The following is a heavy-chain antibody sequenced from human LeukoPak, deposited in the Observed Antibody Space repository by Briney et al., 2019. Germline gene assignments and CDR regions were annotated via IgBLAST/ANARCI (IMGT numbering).Heavy chain of an antibody. CDR1: GGSISGSNYF. D-gene: IGHD5-12*01. CDR3: ASLYGGYPY. Sequence: SETLSLTCTVSGGSISGSNYFWGWIRQPPGKGLELIGSIYYTGSTYYNPSLKSRVTISVDTSKNQIFLKLNSVTAADTAMFYCASLYGGYPYWGQGTLVTVSS. CDR2: IYYTGST. J-gene: IGHJ4*02. V-gene: IGHV4-39*01.